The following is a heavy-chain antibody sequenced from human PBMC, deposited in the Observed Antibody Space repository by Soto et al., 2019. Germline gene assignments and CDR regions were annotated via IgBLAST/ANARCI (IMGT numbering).Heavy chain of an antibody. CDR2: IIPIFGIA. J-gene: IGHJ5*02. CDR3: ARDRGYCSGGSCSPGWFDP. Sequence: QVQLVQSGAEVKKPGSSVKVSCKASGGTFSSYTISWVRQAPGQGLEWMGRIIPIFGIANYAQKFQGRVTITADKSTSTAYMELSSLRSEDTAVYYCARDRGYCSGGSCSPGWFDPWGQGTQVTVSS. V-gene: IGHV1-69*08. CDR1: GGTFSSYT. D-gene: IGHD2-15*01.